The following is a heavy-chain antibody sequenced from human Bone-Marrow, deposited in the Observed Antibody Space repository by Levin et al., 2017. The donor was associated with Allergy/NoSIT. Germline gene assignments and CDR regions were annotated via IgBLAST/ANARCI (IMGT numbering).Heavy chain of an antibody. V-gene: IGHV4-59*01. CDR1: GGSISGYF. J-gene: IGHJ4*02. CDR3: ARVSGWSNKYDY. Sequence: SETLSLTCTVSGGSISGYFWSWIRQPPGEGLEWIAYIYYGGSTSYNPSLKSRVTVSVDTSKNQFSLKLSSVTAADTAVYYCARVSGWSNKYDYWGQGTLVTVSS. CDR2: IYYGGST. D-gene: IGHD6-19*01.